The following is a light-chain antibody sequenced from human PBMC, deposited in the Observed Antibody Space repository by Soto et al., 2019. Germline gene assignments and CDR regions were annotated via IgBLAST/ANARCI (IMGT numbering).Light chain of an antibody. J-gene: IGLJ2*01. Sequence: QSVLTQPASVSGSPGQSITISCTGTSSDVGGYNYVSWYQQHPGKAPQLMIYDVSNRPSGVSNRFSGSKSGNTASLTISGLEAEDEADYYCRSYTSSSGGVFGGGTKLTVL. V-gene: IGLV2-14*01. CDR3: RSYTSSSGGV. CDR1: SSDVGGYNY. CDR2: DVS.